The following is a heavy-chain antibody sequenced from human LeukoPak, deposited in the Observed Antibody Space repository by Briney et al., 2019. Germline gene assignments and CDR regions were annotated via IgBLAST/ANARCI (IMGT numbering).Heavy chain of an antibody. Sequence: GGSLRLSCAASGFTFSSYWMHWVRQAPGKGLVWVSRISTGGSSTTYADFVKGRFTISRDNAKNTLYLQMNSLRAEDTAVFHCAKEHFYFNPSYYFDYWGQGTLVTVSS. CDR2: ISTGGSST. V-gene: IGHV3-74*01. J-gene: IGHJ4*02. D-gene: IGHD2-21*02. CDR1: GFTFSSYW. CDR3: AKEHFYFNPSYYFDY.